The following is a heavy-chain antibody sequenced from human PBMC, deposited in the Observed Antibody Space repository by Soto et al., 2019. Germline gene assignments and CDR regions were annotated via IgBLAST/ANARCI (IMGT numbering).Heavy chain of an antibody. V-gene: IGHV4-59*08. Sequence: PSETLSLTCTVSGSSLSGHYWSWMRQPPGKGLECIGYIYYGGSTNYNPSLKSRVTISVDTSKTQFSLELSSVTAADTAVYYCARLSSYGDSAHWGQGTLVTVSS. CDR3: ARLSSYGDSAH. D-gene: IGHD4-17*01. J-gene: IGHJ4*02. CDR2: IYYGGST. CDR1: GSSLSGHY.